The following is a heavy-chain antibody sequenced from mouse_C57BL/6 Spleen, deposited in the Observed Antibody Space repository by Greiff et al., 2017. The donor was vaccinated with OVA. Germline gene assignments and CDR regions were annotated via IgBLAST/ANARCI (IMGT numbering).Heavy chain of an antibody. V-gene: IGHV1-26*01. Sequence: VQLQQSGPELVKPGASVKISCKASGYTFTDYYMNWVKQSHGKSLEWIGDINPNNGGTSYNQKFKGKATLTVDKSSSTAYMELRSLTSEDSAVYYCARGGKNWDWFAYWGQGTLVTVSA. CDR2: INPNNGGT. CDR3: ARGGKNWDWFAY. J-gene: IGHJ3*01. CDR1: GYTFTDYY. D-gene: IGHD4-1*01.